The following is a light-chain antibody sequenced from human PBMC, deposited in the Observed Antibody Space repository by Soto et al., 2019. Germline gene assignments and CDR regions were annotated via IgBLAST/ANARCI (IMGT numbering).Light chain of an antibody. J-gene: IGKJ4*01. Sequence: EIVMTQSPATLSVSPGERATLSCRASQSVSSNFAWYQQRPAQAPRLLIYDVSTWATGVPTRFSGSGSGTEFTLTISSLQSEDFAVYYCQQYHDWPLTFGGGTRVEIK. CDR2: DVS. CDR3: QQYHDWPLT. CDR1: QSVSSN. V-gene: IGKV3D-15*01.